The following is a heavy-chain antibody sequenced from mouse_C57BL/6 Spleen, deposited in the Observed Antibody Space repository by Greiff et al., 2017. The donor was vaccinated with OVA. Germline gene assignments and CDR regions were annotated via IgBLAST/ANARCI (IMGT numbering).Heavy chain of an antibody. CDR1: GYTFTDYY. CDR3: ARGTTVVPYFDY. Sequence: EVQLQQSGPELVKPGASVKISCKASGYTFTDYYMNWVKQSHGKSLEWIGDINPNNGGTSYNQKFKGKATLTVDKSSSTAYMELRSLTSEDSAVYDCARGTTVVPYFDYWGQGTTLTVSS. D-gene: IGHD1-1*01. J-gene: IGHJ2*01. CDR2: INPNNGGT. V-gene: IGHV1-26*01.